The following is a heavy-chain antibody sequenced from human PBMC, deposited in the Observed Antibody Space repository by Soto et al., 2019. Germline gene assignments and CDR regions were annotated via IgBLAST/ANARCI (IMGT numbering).Heavy chain of an antibody. CDR1: GGSISSYY. J-gene: IGHJ6*02. Sequence: SETLSLTCTVSGGSISSYYWSWIRQPPGKGLEWIGYIYYSGSTNYNPSLKSRVTISVDTSKKQFSLKLSSVTAADTAVYYCARYSSSSLGYYYYYGMDVWGQGTTVTVSS. CDR2: IYYSGST. V-gene: IGHV4-59*01. D-gene: IGHD6-6*01. CDR3: ARYSSSSLGYYYYYGMDV.